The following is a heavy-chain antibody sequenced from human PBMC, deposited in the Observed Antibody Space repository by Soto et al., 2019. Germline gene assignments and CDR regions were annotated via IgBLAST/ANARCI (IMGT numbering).Heavy chain of an antibody. D-gene: IGHD3-10*01. J-gene: IGHJ6*02. CDR2: IYYSGST. Sequence: PSETLSLTCTVSGGSISSSSYYWGWIRQPPGKGLEWIGSIYYSGSTYYNPSLKSRVTISVDTSKNQFSLKLSSVTAADTAVYYCARATQSYDFGGYGNYYYGMDVWGQGTTVTVSS. CDR3: ARATQSYDFGGYGNYYYGMDV. CDR1: GGSISSSSYY. V-gene: IGHV4-39*01.